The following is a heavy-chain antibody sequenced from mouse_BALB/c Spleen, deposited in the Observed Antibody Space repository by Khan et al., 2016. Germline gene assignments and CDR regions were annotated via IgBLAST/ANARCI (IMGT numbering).Heavy chain of an antibody. CDR1: GFSIIAYG. CDR2: IWGAGST. V-gene: IGHV2-6-7*01. J-gene: IGHJ4*01. D-gene: IGHD2-2*01. CDR3: ARDGWGYYAMDY. Sequence: VELVESGPGLVAPSQSLSITCTVSGFSIIAYGVNWVRQPPGKGLEWLGMIWGAGSTDYNSAPKSRLNITKDNSKSQVFLKMNSLQTDDTAKYYCARDGWGYYAMDYWGQGTSVTVSS.